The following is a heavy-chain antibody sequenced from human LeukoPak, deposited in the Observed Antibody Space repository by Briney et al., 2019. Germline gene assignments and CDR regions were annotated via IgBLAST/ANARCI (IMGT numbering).Heavy chain of an antibody. J-gene: IGHJ3*02. D-gene: IGHD3-22*01. CDR2: IRYDGSYK. CDR3: ANDGAYYDINTYAFDI. V-gene: IGHV3-30*02. Sequence: GGSLRLSCAASGFTFSSYGMHWVRQGPGKGLEWVTFIRYDGSYKFYAESVKGRFTVSRDNSKNTLYLQMNSLRAEDTAVYYCANDGAYYDINTYAFDIWGQGTMVTVSS. CDR1: GFTFSSYG.